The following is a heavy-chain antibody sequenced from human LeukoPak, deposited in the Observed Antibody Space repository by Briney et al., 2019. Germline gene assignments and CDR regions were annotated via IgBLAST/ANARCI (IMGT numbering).Heavy chain of an antibody. J-gene: IGHJ4*02. Sequence: PGGSLRLSCAASGFTFSSYWMHWVRQAPGKGLVWVSRINSDGSSTSYADSVKGRFTISRDNAKNTLYLQMNSRRAEDKAVYYCARGNDGSGCEDYWGQGTLVTVSS. CDR2: INSDGSST. D-gene: IGHD6-19*01. V-gene: IGHV3-74*01. CDR3: ARGNDGSGCEDY. CDR1: GFTFSSYW.